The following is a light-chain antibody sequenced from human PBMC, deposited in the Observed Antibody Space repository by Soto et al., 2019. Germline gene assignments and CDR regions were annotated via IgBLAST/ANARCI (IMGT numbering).Light chain of an antibody. CDR3: CSYAGSSTNYV. Sequence: QSALTQPASVSGSPGQSITISCTGTSSDVGSYNLVSWYQQHPGKAPKLMIYEVSKRPSGVSNRFSGSKSGNTASLTISGLQAEDEADYYCCSYAGSSTNYVFGTGXEVTVL. CDR2: EVS. CDR1: SSDVGSYNL. J-gene: IGLJ1*01. V-gene: IGLV2-23*02.